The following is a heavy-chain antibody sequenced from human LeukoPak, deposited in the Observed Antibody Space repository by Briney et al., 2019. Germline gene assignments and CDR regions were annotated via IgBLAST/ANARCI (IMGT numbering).Heavy chain of an antibody. V-gene: IGHV4-39*07. Sequence: PSETLSLTCTVSGGSISNSSYYWGWIRQPPGKGLEWIGSIYYSGSTYYNPSLKSRVTISVDTSKNQFSLRLSSVTAADTAVYYCTRELAGTTVEDWGQGTLVTVSS. J-gene: IGHJ4*02. CDR2: IYYSGST. D-gene: IGHD1-1*01. CDR1: GGSISNSSYY. CDR3: TRELAGTTVED.